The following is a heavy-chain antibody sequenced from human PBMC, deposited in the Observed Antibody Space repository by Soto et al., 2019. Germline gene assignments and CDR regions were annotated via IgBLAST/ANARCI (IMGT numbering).Heavy chain of an antibody. CDR2: IWYDGSNK. V-gene: IGHV3-33*01. J-gene: IGHJ4*02. D-gene: IGHD3-22*01. CDR1: GFTFSSYG. Sequence: GGSLRLSCAASGFTFSSYGMHWVRQAPGKGLEWVAVIWYDGSNKYYADSVKGRFTISRDNSKTTLYLQMNSLRAEDTAVYYCARDTSSGCCLDYWGQGTLVTVSS. CDR3: ARDTSSGCCLDY.